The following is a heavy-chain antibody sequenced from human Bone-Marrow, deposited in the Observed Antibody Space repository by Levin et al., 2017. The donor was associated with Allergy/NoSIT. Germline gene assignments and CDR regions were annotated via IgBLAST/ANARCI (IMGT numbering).Heavy chain of an antibody. D-gene: IGHD3-22*01. J-gene: IGHJ4*02. CDR3: ARGRGFNNWHRYYFDF. Sequence: KHGESLKISCKASGYTFGDYDINWVRQVTGQGFEWMGWMDPYTGDTGFAQKFRGRATMTRNTSISTAYMELSSLDSHDTAVYYCARGRGFNNWHRYYFDFWGQGTLVVVSS. CDR1: GYTFGDYD. CDR2: MDPYTGDT. V-gene: IGHV1-8*02.